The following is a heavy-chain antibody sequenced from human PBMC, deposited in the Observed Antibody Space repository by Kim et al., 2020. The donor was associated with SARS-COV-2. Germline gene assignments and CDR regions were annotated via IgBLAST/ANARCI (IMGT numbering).Heavy chain of an antibody. CDR3: ARGDTSGWFGMDV. CDR1: DYTFSSYG. CDR2: ISGYNGNT. D-gene: IGHD3-22*01. Sequence: ASVKVSCKAFDYTFSSYGISWVRRAPGQGLEWMGWISGYNGNTNYAQNLQGRVTMTTDTSTSTAYMELRSLRSDDTAVYYCARGDTSGWFGMDVWGQGTTVTVSS. V-gene: IGHV1-18*01. J-gene: IGHJ6*02.